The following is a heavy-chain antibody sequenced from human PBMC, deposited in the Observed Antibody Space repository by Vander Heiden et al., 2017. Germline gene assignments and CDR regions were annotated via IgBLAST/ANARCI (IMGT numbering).Heavy chain of an antibody. CDR3: ARHRGYSYAYDY. CDR1: GGSISSYY. CDR2: IYYSGST. Sequence: VQLQESGTGLVKPWETLSLTCTVSGGSISSYYWSWIRQPPGKGLEWIGYIYYSGSTNYNPSLKSRVTISVDTSKNQFSLKLSSVTAADTAVYYCARHRGYSYAYDYWGQGTLVTVSS. J-gene: IGHJ4*02. V-gene: IGHV4-59*08. D-gene: IGHD5-18*01.